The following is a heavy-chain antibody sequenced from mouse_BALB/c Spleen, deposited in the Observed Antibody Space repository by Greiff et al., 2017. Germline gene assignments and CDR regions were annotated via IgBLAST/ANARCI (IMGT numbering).Heavy chain of an antibody. CDR1: GYSFTDYY. V-gene: IGHV1-42*01. CDR3: ARRTPWYAMDY. CDR2: INPSTGGT. Sequence: VQLQQSGPELVKTGASVKISCKASGYSFTDYYMHWVKQSPEKSFEWIGEINPSTGGTSYNQKFKGKATLTVDKSSSTAYMQLKSLTSEDSAVYYCARRTPWYAMDYWGQGTSVTVSS. J-gene: IGHJ4*01.